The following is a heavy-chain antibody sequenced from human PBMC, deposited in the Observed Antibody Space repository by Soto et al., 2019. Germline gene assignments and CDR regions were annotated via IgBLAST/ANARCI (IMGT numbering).Heavy chain of an antibody. CDR2: IYSGGST. CDR3: ARDLGIVLVPAAMGPYYFGMDV. D-gene: IGHD2-2*03. V-gene: IGHV3-66*01. CDR1: GFTVSRNY. J-gene: IGHJ6*02. Sequence: GGSLRLSCAASGFTVSRNYMSWVRQAPGKGLEWVSGIYSGGSTYYADSVKGRFTISRDRSTLYLQMNSLTAEDTAVYYCARDLGIVLVPAAMGPYYFGMDVWGQGTTVTVS.